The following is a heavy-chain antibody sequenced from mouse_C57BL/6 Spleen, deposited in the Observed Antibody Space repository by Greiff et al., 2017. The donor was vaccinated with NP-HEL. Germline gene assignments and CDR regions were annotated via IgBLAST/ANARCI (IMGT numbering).Heavy chain of an antibody. CDR3: ARDGYYVGDWYFDV. D-gene: IGHD2-3*01. CDR1: GFTFSDYY. CDR2: INYDGSST. V-gene: IGHV5-16*01. Sequence: DVKLVESEGGLVQPGSSMKLSCTASGFTFSDYYMAWVRQVPEKGLEWVANINYDGSSTYYLDSLKSRFIISRDNAKNILYLQMSSLKSEDTATYYCARDGYYVGDWYFDVWGTGTTVTVSS. J-gene: IGHJ1*03.